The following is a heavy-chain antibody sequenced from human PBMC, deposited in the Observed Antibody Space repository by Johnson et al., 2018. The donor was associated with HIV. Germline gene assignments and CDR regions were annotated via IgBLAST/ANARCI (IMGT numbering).Heavy chain of an antibody. CDR2: INWNGGST. CDR1: RFTFNNYA. CDR3: AKLIEYHEDGWDAFDL. D-gene: IGHD2-2*01. V-gene: IGHV3-20*04. J-gene: IGHJ3*01. Sequence: EVQVVESGGGVVRPGGSLRLSCAASRFTFNNYAMSWVRQVPGEGLEWVSGINWNGGSTGYADSVKGRFTISRDNSKNTLYLQMNSLRTEDTAVYYCAKLIEYHEDGWDAFDLWGQGTMVTVSS.